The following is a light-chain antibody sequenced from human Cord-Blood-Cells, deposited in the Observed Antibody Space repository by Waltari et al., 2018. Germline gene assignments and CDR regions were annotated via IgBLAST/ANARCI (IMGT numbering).Light chain of an antibody. J-gene: IGLJ2*01. CDR1: NIGRKR. Sequence: SYVLTQPPSVSVAPGTTARITCGGNNIGRKRVHWYQQKPGQAPGLVIYYDSDRPSGIPERFSGSNSGNTATLTISRVEAGDEADYYCQVWDSSSDHVVFGGGTKLTVL. V-gene: IGLV3-21*04. CDR2: YDS. CDR3: QVWDSSSDHVV.